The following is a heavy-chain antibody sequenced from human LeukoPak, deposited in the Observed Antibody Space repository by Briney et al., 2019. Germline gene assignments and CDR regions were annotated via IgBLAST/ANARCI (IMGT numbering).Heavy chain of an antibody. CDR2: ISYDGSNK. J-gene: IGHJ4*02. CDR1: GFTFSSYG. V-gene: IGHV3-30*18. Sequence: GGSLRLSCAASGFTFSSYGMHWVRQAPGKGLEWVAVISYDGSNKYYADSVKGRFTISRDNSKNTLYLQMNSLRAEDTAVYYCAKDLRYYDGSAPPGGYWGQGTLVTVSS. CDR3: AKDLRYYDGSAPPGGY. D-gene: IGHD3-22*01.